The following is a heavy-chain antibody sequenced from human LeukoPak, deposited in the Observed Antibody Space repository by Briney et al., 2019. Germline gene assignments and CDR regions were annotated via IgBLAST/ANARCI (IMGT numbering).Heavy chain of an antibody. V-gene: IGHV3-23*01. CDR2: ISGSGGST. Sequence: SGGSLRLSCAASGFTFSNYAMSWVRQAPGKGLEWVSAISGSGGSTYYADSVKGRFTISRDYSKNTLYLQMNSLRAEDTAVYYCAKNSTVVVPATIRYWSQGTLVTVSS. D-gene: IGHD2-2*01. CDR1: GFTFSNYA. J-gene: IGHJ4*02. CDR3: AKNSTVVVPATIRY.